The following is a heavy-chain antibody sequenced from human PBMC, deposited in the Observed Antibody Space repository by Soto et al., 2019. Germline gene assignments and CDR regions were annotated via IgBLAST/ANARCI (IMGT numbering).Heavy chain of an antibody. D-gene: IGHD6-19*01. CDR1: GFTFSSYW. CDR2: IKQDGSEK. J-gene: IGHJ6*02. Sequence: GGSLRLSCAASGFTFSSYWMSWVRQAPGKGLEWVANIKQDGSEKYYVDSVKGRFTISRDNAKNSLYLQMNSLRAEDTAVYYCARDAEQWMDDYYYYYGMDVWGQGTTVTVYS. CDR3: ARDAEQWMDDYYYYYGMDV. V-gene: IGHV3-7*01.